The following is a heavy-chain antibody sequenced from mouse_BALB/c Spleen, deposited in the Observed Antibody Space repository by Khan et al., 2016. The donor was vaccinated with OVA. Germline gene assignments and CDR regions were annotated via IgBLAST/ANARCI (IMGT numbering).Heavy chain of an antibody. CDR2: INPSNGYT. CDR3: VRDGAYHRNDGWFAY. Sequence: VQLQQSGAELARPGASVKMSCKASGYTFTSYTIHWIKLRPGQGLEWIGFINPSNGYTNYNQKFKDKATLTADKSSTTVYMQLSSLTSAASAVFTCVRDGAYHRNDGWFAYWGQGTLVTVSA. D-gene: IGHD2-14*01. CDR1: GYTFTSYT. V-gene: IGHV1-4*01. J-gene: IGHJ3*01.